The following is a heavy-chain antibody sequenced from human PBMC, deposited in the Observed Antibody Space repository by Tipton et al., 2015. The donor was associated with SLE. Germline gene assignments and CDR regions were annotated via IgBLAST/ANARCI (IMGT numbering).Heavy chain of an antibody. CDR2: ISWNSNKT. J-gene: IGHJ3*01. CDR1: GFKFDDYG. D-gene: IGHD1-14*01. CDR3: TRDSDGRRAFEL. V-gene: IGHV3-9*01. Sequence: SLRLSCVASGFKFDDYGMHWVRQAPGKALEWVSGISWNSNKTGYAASVKGRFTISRDNAKNSLYLQMSGLGAEDAALYFCTRDSDGRRAFELWGQGTMVTVSS.